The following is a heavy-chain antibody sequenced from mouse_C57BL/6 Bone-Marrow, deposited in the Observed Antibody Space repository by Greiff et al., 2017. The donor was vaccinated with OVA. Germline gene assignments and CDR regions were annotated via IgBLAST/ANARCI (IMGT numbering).Heavy chain of an antibody. V-gene: IGHV6-3*01. J-gene: IGHJ2*01. D-gene: IGHD4-1*01. CDR3: TGRELGDY. CDR2: IRLKSDNYAT. Sequence: DVKLQESGGGLVQPGGSMKLSCVASGFTFSNYWMNWVRQSPEKGLEWVAQIRLKSDNYATHYAESVKGRFTISRDDSKSSVYLQMNNLRAEDTGIYYCTGRELGDYWGQGTTLTVSS. CDR1: GFTFSNYW.